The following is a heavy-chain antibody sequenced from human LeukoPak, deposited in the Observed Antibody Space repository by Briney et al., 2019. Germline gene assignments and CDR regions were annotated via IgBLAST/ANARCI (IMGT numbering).Heavy chain of an antibody. Sequence: GGSLRLSCAASGFTLSKYWMHWVRQAPGKGLAWVSRISSDGTTTAYADSVKGRFTISRASAKNMLYLQMNSLRVEDTAMYYCASPGDNYAVLGLDYWGQGTLVTVSS. J-gene: IGHJ4*02. V-gene: IGHV3-74*01. CDR1: GFTLSKYW. D-gene: IGHD3-10*02. CDR3: ASPGDNYAVLGLDY. CDR2: ISSDGTTT.